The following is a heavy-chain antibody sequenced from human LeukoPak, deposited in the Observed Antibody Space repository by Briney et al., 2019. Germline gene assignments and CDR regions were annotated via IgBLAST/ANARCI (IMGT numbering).Heavy chain of an antibody. Sequence: ASVKVSCKASGYTFTVYYMHWVRQAPGQGLEWMGWINPNSGGTNYAQKFQGRVTMTRDTSISTAYMELSRLRSDDTAVYYCARTVVAATPPFDYWGQGTLVTVSS. J-gene: IGHJ4*02. CDR1: GYTFTVYY. CDR2: INPNSGGT. CDR3: ARTVVAATPPFDY. V-gene: IGHV1-2*02. D-gene: IGHD2-15*01.